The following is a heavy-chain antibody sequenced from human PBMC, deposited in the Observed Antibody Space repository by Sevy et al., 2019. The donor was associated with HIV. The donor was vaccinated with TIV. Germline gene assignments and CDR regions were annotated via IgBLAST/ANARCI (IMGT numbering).Heavy chain of an antibody. D-gene: IGHD2-2*02. V-gene: IGHV3-21*01. CDR3: ARKNCSITNCYMGDVFDI. Sequence: GGSLRLSCAASGFTFSSYSMNWVRQAPGKGLEWVSSISGISNYIYYADSMKGRFTVSRDNARNSLYLQMNSLRAEDTAVYYCARKNCSITNCYMGDVFDIWGQGTMVTVSS. J-gene: IGHJ3*02. CDR2: ISGISNYI. CDR1: GFTFSSYS.